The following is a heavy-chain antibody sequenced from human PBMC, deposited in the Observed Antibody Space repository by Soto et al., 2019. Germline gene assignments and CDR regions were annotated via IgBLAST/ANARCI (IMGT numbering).Heavy chain of an antibody. Sequence: ASVKVSCKASGYTFTSYAMHWVRQAPGQRLEWMGWINAGNGNTKYSQKFQGRVTITRDTSASTAYMELSSLRSEDTAVYYCARTLSTTVSFYYYYCGIGGRAQRATGTVSS. CDR3: ARTLSTTVSFYYYYCGIGG. D-gene: IGHD4-4*01. CDR1: GYTFTSYA. J-gene: IGHJ6*01. CDR2: INAGNGNT. V-gene: IGHV1-3*01.